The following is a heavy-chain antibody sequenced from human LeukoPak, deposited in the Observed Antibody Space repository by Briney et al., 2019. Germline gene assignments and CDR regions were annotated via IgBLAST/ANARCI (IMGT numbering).Heavy chain of an antibody. Sequence: ASVKVSCKASRYIFTAYYMHWVRQAPGQGLEWMGWINPNSSGTNYAQKFQGRVTMTRDTSISTAHMELSRLRSDDTAVYYCARDQMTMVTTSEFDPWGQGTLVTVSS. CDR3: ARDQMTMVTTSEFDP. J-gene: IGHJ5*02. CDR1: RYIFTAYY. D-gene: IGHD4-17*01. V-gene: IGHV1-2*02. CDR2: INPNSSGT.